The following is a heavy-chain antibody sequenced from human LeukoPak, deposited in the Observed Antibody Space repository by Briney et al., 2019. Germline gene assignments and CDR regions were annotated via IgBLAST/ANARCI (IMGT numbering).Heavy chain of an antibody. CDR2: INWNGGSI. D-gene: IGHD3-16*02. J-gene: IGHJ3*02. Sequence: GGSLRLSCAASGFTFDDYGMSWVRQAPGKGLEWVSGINWNGGSIGYVDSVKGRFTISRDNAKNSLYLQMNSLRAEDTAVYYCARGSYDVWGSYRPCAFDIWGQGTMVTVSS. CDR1: GFTFDDYG. V-gene: IGHV3-20*04. CDR3: ARGSYDVWGSYRPCAFDI.